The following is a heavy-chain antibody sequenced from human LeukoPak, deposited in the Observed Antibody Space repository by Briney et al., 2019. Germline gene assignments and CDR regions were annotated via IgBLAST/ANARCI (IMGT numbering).Heavy chain of an antibody. V-gene: IGHV1-8*01. CDR1: GYTFTSYD. D-gene: IGHD6-13*01. CDR3: ARGDHSSSWYPVGY. CDR2: MNPNSGNT. Sequence: ASVKVSFKASGYTFTSYDINWVRQATGQGLEWMGWMNPNSGNTGYAQKFQGRVTMTRNTSISTAYMELSSLRSEDTAVYYCARGDHSSSWYPVGYWGQGTLVTVSS. J-gene: IGHJ4*02.